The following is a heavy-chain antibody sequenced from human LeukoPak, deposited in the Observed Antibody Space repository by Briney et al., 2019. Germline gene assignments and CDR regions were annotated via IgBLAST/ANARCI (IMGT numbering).Heavy chain of an antibody. D-gene: IGHD3-16*01. Sequence: SETLSLSCTVSGGSISSYYWSWIRQPAGKGLEWIGRIYTSGSTNYNPSLRSRVTMSVDTSKNQFSLKLSSVTAADTAVYYCARDPSDYVYMDVWGMGTTVTVSS. V-gene: IGHV4-4*07. J-gene: IGHJ6*03. CDR2: IYTSGST. CDR1: GGSISSYY. CDR3: ARDPSDYVYMDV.